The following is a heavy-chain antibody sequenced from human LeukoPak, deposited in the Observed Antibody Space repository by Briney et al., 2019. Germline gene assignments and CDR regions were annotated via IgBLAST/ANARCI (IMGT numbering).Heavy chain of an antibody. J-gene: IGHJ3*02. D-gene: IGHD5-24*01. CDR2: IRYDGSDK. CDR1: RFTFSRYG. V-gene: IGHV3-30*02. Sequence: GGSLRLSCAASRFTFSRYGMHWVRQAPGKGLEWVAFIRYDGSDKYYADSVKGRFTISRGNFNNTLYLQMNRLRAEDTAVYYCAKDINYLGNAFDIWGQGTMVTVSS. CDR3: AKDINYLGNAFDI.